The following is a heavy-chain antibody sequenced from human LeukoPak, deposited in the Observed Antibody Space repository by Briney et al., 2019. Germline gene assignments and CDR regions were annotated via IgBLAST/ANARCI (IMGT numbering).Heavy chain of an antibody. D-gene: IGHD6-6*01. CDR1: GGSISSGGYY. CDR2: IYYSGST. Sequence: PSETLFLTCTVSGGSISSGGYYWSWIRQHPGKGLEWIGYIYYSGSTYYNPSLKSRVTISVDTSKNQFSLKLSSVTAADTAVYYCARSEYSSSSQHFDYWGQGTLVTVSS. V-gene: IGHV4-31*03. CDR3: ARSEYSSSSQHFDY. J-gene: IGHJ4*02.